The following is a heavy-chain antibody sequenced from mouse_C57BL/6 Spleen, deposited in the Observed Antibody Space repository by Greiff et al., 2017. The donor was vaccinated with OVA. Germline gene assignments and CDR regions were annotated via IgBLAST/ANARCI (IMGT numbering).Heavy chain of an antibody. V-gene: IGHV3-6*01. Sequence: EVQLKESGPGLVKPSQSLSLTCSVTGYSITSGYYWNWIRQFPGNKLEWMGYISYDGSNNYNPSLKNRISITRDTSKNQFFLKLNSVTTEDTATYYCARDGYDGVDYWGQGTTLTVSS. J-gene: IGHJ2*01. CDR1: GYSITSGYY. D-gene: IGHD2-2*01. CDR3: ARDGYDGVDY. CDR2: ISYDGSN.